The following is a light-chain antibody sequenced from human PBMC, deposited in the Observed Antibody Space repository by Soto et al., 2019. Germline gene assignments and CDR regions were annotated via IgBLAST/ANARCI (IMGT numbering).Light chain of an antibody. J-gene: IGLJ3*02. Sequence: QSVLTQPPSASGTPGQRVTISCSRSSSNIGSNYVYWYQQLPGTAPKLLIYRNNQRPSGVPDRFSGSKSGTSASLAISGLRSEDEADYYCAAWDDSLSVWVFGGGTKLPS. CDR1: SSNIGSNY. CDR2: RNN. V-gene: IGLV1-47*01. CDR3: AAWDDSLSVWV.